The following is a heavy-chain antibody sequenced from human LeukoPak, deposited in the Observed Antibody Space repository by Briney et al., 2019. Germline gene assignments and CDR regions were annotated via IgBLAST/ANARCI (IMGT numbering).Heavy chain of an antibody. J-gene: IGHJ4*02. Sequence: GGSLRLSCLASGFTFSSYRMNWLRQAPGKGLEWVSSISSSSSYIYYADSVKGRFTISRDNAKNSLYLQMNSLRAEDTAVYYCARDRYDSSGLFDYWGQGTLVTVSS. V-gene: IGHV3-21*01. CDR2: ISSSSSYI. CDR3: ARDRYDSSGLFDY. CDR1: GFTFSSYR. D-gene: IGHD3-22*01.